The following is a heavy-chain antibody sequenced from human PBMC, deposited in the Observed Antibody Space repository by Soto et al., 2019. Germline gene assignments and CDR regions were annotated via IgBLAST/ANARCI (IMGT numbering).Heavy chain of an antibody. CDR3: ARDPTVTTVFYYGMDV. V-gene: IGHV1-69*06. Sequence: QVQLVQSGAEVKKPGSSVKVSCKASGGTFSSYAISWVRQAPGQGLEWMGGIIPIFGTANYAQKIQGRVTITAVKSTSTAYMEMSSLRSEDTAVYYCARDPTVTTVFYYGMDVWGQGTTVTVS. CDR2: IIPIFGTA. J-gene: IGHJ6*02. CDR1: GGTFSSYA. D-gene: IGHD4-17*01.